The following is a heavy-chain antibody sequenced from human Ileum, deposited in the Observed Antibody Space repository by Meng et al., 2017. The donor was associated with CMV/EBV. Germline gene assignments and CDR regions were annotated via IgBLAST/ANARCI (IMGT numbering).Heavy chain of an antibody. Sequence: GESLKISCAASGFTFSSYGMHWVRQAPGKGLEWVAIIRFDGGDAYYVDFVKGRFTISRDNSRHTLFLQMNSLRPEDTALYYCAKGLPYFYDTTGQYYFDYWGQGKLVTVSS. V-gene: IGHV3-30*02. D-gene: IGHD3-22*01. CDR2: IRFDGGDA. CDR1: GFTFSSYG. J-gene: IGHJ4*02. CDR3: AKGLPYFYDTTGQYYFDY.